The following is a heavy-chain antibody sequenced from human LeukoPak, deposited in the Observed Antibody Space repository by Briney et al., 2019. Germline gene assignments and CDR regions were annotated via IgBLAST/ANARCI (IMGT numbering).Heavy chain of an antibody. CDR1: GGSISSYY. Sequence: SETLSLTCIVSGGSISSYYWSWIRQPPGKGLEWIGYIYYSGSTNYNPSLKSRVTISVDTSKNQFSLRLSSVTAADTAVYYCARLSSGSRRWYDIDSWGQETLVTVS. CDR3: ARLSSGSRRWYDIDS. V-gene: IGHV4-59*08. J-gene: IGHJ4*02. CDR2: IYYSGST. D-gene: IGHD3-10*01.